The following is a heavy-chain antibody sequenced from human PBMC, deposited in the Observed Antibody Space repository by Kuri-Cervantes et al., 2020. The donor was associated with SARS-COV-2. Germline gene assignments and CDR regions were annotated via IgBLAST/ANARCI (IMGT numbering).Heavy chain of an antibody. J-gene: IGHJ4*02. CDR2: IYHSGST. Sequence: GSLRLSCTVSGYSISSGYYWGWIRQPPGKGLEWMGSIYHSGSTYYNPSLKSRVTISVDTSKNQFSLKLSSVTAADTAVYYCARLPALPWYFDYWGQGTLVTVSS. V-gene: IGHV4-38-2*02. CDR1: GYSISSGYY. CDR3: ARLPALPWYFDY.